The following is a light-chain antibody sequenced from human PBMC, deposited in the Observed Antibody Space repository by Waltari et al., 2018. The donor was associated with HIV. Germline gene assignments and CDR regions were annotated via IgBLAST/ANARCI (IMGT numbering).Light chain of an antibody. Sequence: AIRMTQSPTPFSASTGDRVTITCRASQGISSYLAWYQQKQGKAPKLLIYGASTLQSGVPSRFSGSGSGTDFTLTINCLQSEDFATYYCQQYYTYPPTFGQGTKVEIK. CDR1: QGISSY. V-gene: IGKV1-8*01. CDR2: GAS. CDR3: QQYYTYPPT. J-gene: IGKJ1*01.